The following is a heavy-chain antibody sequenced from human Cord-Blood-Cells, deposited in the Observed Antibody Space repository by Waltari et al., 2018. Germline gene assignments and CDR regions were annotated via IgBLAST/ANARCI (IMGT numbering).Heavy chain of an antibody. V-gene: IGHV1-18*01. Sequence: QVQLVQSGAEVKKPGASVKVSCKASGYTFTSYGISWVRQAPGQGLEWMGWISAYNGNTNYAQKHQGRVTMTTDTPTSTAYMELRSRRSDDTAVYYCARDGAGGGSYYYYYYGMDVWGQGTTVTVSS. J-gene: IGHJ6*02. CDR3: ARDGAGGGSYYYYYYGMDV. CDR2: ISAYNGNT. CDR1: GYTFTSYG. D-gene: IGHD1-26*01.